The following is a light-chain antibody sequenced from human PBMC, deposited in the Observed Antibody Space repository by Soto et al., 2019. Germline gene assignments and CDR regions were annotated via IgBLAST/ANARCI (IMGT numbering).Light chain of an antibody. CDR3: CSYVGSYSYV. CDR1: SSDIGAYNH. Sequence: QSALTQPASVSGSPGQSITISCTGTSSDIGAYNHVSWYQHHPGKAPKLIIYDVSNRPSGVSDRFSGSRSGDAASLTISGLQSEDEADYYCCSYVGSYSYVFGTGTKVTVL. CDR2: DVS. J-gene: IGLJ1*01. V-gene: IGLV2-14*01.